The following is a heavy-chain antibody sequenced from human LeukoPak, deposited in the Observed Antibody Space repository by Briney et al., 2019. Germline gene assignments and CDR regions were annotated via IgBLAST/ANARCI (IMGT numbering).Heavy chain of an antibody. D-gene: IGHD6-13*01. CDR1: GYTFTGYY. J-gene: IGHJ4*02. CDR3: ARGSMRAAALNY. Sequence: GASVKVSCKASGYTFTGYYMHWVRQAPGQGLEWMGWIDPNSGGTNYAQKFQGRVTMTRDTSISTAYMVLNRLRSDDTAVYYCARGSMRAAALNYWGQGTLVTVSS. CDR2: IDPNSGGT. V-gene: IGHV1-2*02.